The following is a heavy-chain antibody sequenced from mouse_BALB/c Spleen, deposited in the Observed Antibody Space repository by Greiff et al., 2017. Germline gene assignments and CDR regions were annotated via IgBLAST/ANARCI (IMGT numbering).Heavy chain of an antibody. Sequence: LKQPGSELVRPGASVKLSCKASGYTFTSYWMHWVKQRHGQGLEWIGNIYPGSGSTNYDEKFKSKGTLTVDTSSSTAYMHLSSLTSEDSAVYYCTRWDFGYWGQGTTLTVSS. V-gene: IGHV1S22*01. CDR2: IYPGSGST. J-gene: IGHJ2*01. CDR3: TRWDFGY. CDR1: GYTFTSYW.